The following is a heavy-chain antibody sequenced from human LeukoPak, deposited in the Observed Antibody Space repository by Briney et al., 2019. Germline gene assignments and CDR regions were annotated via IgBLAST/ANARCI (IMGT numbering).Heavy chain of an antibody. D-gene: IGHD2-8*02. V-gene: IGHV3-21*01. Sequence: GGALRLSCAAPGFTFSSYTMNWVRQAPEKGLEWVSSIISSSSHIYYADSVKGRFTISRENAKNSLYLQMNSLRAEDTAVYYCARVVPGTGFFYWGQGTLVTVSS. CDR3: ARVVPGTGFFY. J-gene: IGHJ4*02. CDR2: IISSSSHI. CDR1: GFTFSSYT.